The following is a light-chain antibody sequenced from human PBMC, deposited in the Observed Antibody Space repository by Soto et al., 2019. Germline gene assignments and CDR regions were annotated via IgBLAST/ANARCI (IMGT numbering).Light chain of an antibody. CDR3: QQRSNWPPPFA. Sequence: EIVLTQSPATLSLSPGERAILSCRASQSVSNSLAWYQHKPGQAPRLLIYDASNRATGIPARFSGCGSGTDFTLTISSLEPEDFAVYYCQQRSNWPPPFAFGPGTKVDIK. J-gene: IGKJ3*01. CDR2: DAS. V-gene: IGKV3-11*01. CDR1: QSVSNS.